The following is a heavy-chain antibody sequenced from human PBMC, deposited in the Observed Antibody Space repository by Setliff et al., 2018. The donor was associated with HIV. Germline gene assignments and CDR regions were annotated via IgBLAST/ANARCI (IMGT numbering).Heavy chain of an antibody. CDR3: ARGAFIGYGWSYFGMDV. CDR1: GSSISSNYY. Sequence: PSETLSLTCTVSGSSISSNYYWAWIRQAPGKGLEWIGCIDASANTYYIPSLKSRATISVDTSKNQFSLKLSSVTAADTAVYYCARGAFIGYGWSYFGMDVWGQGTTVTVSS. J-gene: IGHJ6*02. V-gene: IGHV4-38-2*02. D-gene: IGHD3-22*01. CDR2: IDASANT.